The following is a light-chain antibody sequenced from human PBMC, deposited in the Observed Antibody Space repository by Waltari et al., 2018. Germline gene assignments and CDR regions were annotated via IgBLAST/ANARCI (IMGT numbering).Light chain of an antibody. CDR3: QSYDSRLSAYV. CDR2: GNN. V-gene: IGLV1-40*01. J-gene: IGLJ3*02. CDR1: SSNIGAPYD. Sequence: QSVLTQPPSVSGAPGQTVTISCTGGSSNIGAPYDVHWYQHLLGTAPKVVVYGNNSRPSVVPDRFSGSKSGTSASLTISGLQAEDEADYYCQSYDSRLSAYVFGGGTKLTVL.